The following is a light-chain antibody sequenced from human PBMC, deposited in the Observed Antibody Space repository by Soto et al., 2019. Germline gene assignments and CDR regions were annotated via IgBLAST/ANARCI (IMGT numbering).Light chain of an antibody. J-gene: IGKJ1*01. CDR2: GAS. CDR3: QLYHIWPPWT. V-gene: IGKV3-15*01. Sequence: EIVMTQSPDTLSVSPGEGATLSCRVSQSIRSNLAWYQQRPGQAPRLLMYGASTRADGIPARFTGSGSGTEFTLTISSLQSEDFAVYYCQLYHIWPPWTSGQGTKVDIK. CDR1: QSIRSN.